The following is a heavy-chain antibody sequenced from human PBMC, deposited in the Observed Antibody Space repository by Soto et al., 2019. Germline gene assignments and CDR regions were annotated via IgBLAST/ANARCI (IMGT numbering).Heavy chain of an antibody. V-gene: IGHV1-18*01. CDR1: GYTFTSYG. CDR3: ARTPPLEPVHFDY. Sequence: QVQLVQSGAEVKKPGASVKVSCKASGYTFTSYGISWVRQAPGQGLEWMGWISAYNGNTNYAQTLPGRVTMTTDTSTSTAYMQLSSLRSSDTAVHYCARTPPLEPVHFDYWGQGTLVTVSS. D-gene: IGHD2-15*01. J-gene: IGHJ4*02. CDR2: ISAYNGNT.